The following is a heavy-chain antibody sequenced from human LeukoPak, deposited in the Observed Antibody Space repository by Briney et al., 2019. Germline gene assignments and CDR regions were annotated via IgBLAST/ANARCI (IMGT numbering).Heavy chain of an antibody. V-gene: IGHV4-34*01. Sequence: SETLSLTCAVYGGSFSAHYWNWIRQPPGKGLEWIGEINHSGSTNYKPSLKSRVTISVDTSKNQFSLKLRSVTAADTAVYYCARDRVGQQLVGRKNNYYYMDVWGKGTTVTISS. D-gene: IGHD6-13*01. CDR2: INHSGST. CDR3: ARDRVGQQLVGRKNNYYYMDV. CDR1: GGSFSAHY. J-gene: IGHJ6*03.